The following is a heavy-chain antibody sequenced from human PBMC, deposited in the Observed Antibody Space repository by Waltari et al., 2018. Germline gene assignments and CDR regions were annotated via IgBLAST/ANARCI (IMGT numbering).Heavy chain of an antibody. CDR1: GFTFSSSW. D-gene: IGHD3-10*01. CDR3: GRIEGSVTMVRGIDY. V-gene: IGHV3-74*01. Sequence: EVQLVESGGGLVQPGGSLRLSCAASGFTFSSSWMHWVRQAPGKGLVWCLRVNSDGSGRSYSDSVKGRFTISRDNAKNTLYLQMNRLRAEDTAVYYCGRIEGSVTMVRGIDYWGQGTLVTVSS. CDR2: VNSDGSGR. J-gene: IGHJ4*02.